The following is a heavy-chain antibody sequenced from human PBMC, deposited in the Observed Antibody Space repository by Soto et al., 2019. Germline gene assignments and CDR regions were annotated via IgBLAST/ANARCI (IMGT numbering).Heavy chain of an antibody. Sequence: GGSLRLSCAASGFTFSNYDMHWVRQVTGKGLEWVSGITTAGDTYYSGSVKGRFTISREKAKNSLYLQMNSLSAGDTAVYYCARELHGGSYGMDVWGQGTTVTVSS. J-gene: IGHJ6*02. CDR1: GFTFSNYD. CDR3: ARELHGGSYGMDV. CDR2: ITTAGDT. V-gene: IGHV3-13*01.